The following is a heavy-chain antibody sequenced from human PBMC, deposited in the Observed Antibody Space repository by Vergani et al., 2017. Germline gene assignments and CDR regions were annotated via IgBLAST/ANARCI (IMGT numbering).Heavy chain of an antibody. CDR1: GGSISSYY. Sequence: QVQLQESGPGLVKPSETLSLTCTVSGGSISSYYWSWIRQPPGKGLEWIGYIYYSGSTNYNPSLKSRVTISVDTSKNQFSLKLSSVTAADTAVYYCARDLLSCSGGSGYRDAFDIWGQGTMVTVSS. V-gene: IGHV4-59*01. D-gene: IGHD2-15*01. CDR2: IYYSGST. J-gene: IGHJ3*02. CDR3: ARDLLSCSGGSGYRDAFDI.